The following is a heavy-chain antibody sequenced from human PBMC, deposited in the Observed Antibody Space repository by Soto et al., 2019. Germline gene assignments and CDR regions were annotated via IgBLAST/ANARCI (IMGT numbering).Heavy chain of an antibody. D-gene: IGHD1-26*01. CDR2: ISGSGLNK. CDR1: VFTFENFG. J-gene: IGHJ5*02. CDR3: AKNQGVELVPLATVDWFDP. V-gene: IGHV3-23*01. Sequence: GWSLRLACASSVFTFENFGMRWVRQAPGKGLEWISSISGSGLNKYYADSVKGRFTISRDNSKNTVYLELSNLRAEDTAVYHCAKNQGVELVPLATVDWFDPWGQGSVVTVSS.